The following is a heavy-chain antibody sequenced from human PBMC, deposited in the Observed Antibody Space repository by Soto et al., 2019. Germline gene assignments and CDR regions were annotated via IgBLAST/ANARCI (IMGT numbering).Heavy chain of an antibody. CDR3: ARERRALRSWFDP. CDR2: INAGNGNT. Sequence: QVQLVQSGAEVKKPGASVKVSCKASGYTFTSYAMHWVRQAPGQRLEWMGWINAGNGNTKYSQKFQGRVTITRDTSASTAYMELSSLRSEDTAVYYCARERRALRSWFDPWGQGTLVTVSS. V-gene: IGHV1-3*01. D-gene: IGHD4-17*01. J-gene: IGHJ5*02. CDR1: GYTFTSYA.